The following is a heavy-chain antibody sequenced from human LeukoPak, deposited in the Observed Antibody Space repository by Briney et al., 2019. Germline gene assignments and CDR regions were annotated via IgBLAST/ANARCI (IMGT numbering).Heavy chain of an antibody. V-gene: IGHV3-74*01. D-gene: IGHD1-26*01. CDR2: INHDGSST. CDR1: GFTFSTFW. CDR3: AKDRSIGTYYTFDH. J-gene: IGHJ4*02. Sequence: GGSLRLSCATSGFTFSTFWMHWVRQAPGKGLVWVSRINHDGSSTNYADSVKGRFTVSRDNSNNRLYLHMSGLTAADTAVYYCAKDRSIGTYYTFDHWGQGSLVTVS.